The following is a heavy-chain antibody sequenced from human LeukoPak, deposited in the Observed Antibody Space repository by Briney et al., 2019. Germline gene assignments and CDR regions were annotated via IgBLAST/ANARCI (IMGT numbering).Heavy chain of an antibody. J-gene: IGHJ2*01. Sequence: NPSETLSLTCAVYGGSFSGYYWSWIRQPPGKGLEWIGEINHSRSTNYNPSLKSRVTISVDTSKNQFSLKLSSETAADTAVYYCARDPGASNYYDSSGYFWYFDLWGRGTLVTVSS. D-gene: IGHD3-22*01. CDR3: ARDPGASNYYDSSGYFWYFDL. V-gene: IGHV4-34*01. CDR2: INHSRST. CDR1: GGSFSGYY.